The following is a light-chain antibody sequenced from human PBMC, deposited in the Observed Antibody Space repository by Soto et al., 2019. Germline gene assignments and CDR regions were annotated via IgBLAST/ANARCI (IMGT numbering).Light chain of an antibody. CDR1: SSDVGSYNL. CDR3: CSYAGSTIMV. CDR2: EVS. J-gene: IGLJ2*01. V-gene: IGLV2-23*02. Sequence: QSALTQPASVSGSPGQSITISCTGTSSDVGSYNLVSWYQQHPGKAPKFMIYEVSKRPSGVSNRFSGSKSVNTASLTISGLQAEDEADYYCCSYAGSTIMVFGGGTKLTVL.